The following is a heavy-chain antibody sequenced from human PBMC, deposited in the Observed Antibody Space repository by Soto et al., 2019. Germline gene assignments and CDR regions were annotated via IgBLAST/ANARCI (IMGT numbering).Heavy chain of an antibody. V-gene: IGHV3-15*01. Sequence: VGSLRLSCAASGSTFNNAWMSWVRQAPGKGLAWVGRIRSKADGGTTEYAAPVEGRFTISRDDSKDTLYLQMNSLKTDDTAVYYCTTDPWCSGGTCYVFDKWFDPWGQGTLVTVSS. D-gene: IGHD2-15*01. J-gene: IGHJ5*02. CDR2: IRSKADGGTT. CDR3: TTDPWCSGGTCYVFDKWFDP. CDR1: GSTFNNAW.